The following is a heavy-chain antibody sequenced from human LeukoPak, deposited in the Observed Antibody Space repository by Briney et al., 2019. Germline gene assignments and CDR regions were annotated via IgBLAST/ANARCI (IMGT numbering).Heavy chain of an antibody. Sequence: KPSETLSLTCAVYGGSFSTYFWSWLRQAPGKGLEWIGEIRQSGGTNYNPSLKSRLTISVDTSKNQFSLKLNSVTAADTAVYYCARDYGEWLVPSSWGQGTVVTVSS. J-gene: IGHJ5*02. CDR1: GGSFSTYF. CDR2: IRQSGGT. V-gene: IGHV4-34*01. CDR3: ARDYGEWLVPSS. D-gene: IGHD6-19*01.